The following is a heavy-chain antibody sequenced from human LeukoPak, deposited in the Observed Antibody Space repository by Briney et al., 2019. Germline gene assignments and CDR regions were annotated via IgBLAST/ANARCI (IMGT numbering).Heavy chain of an antibody. D-gene: IGHD6-13*01. CDR3: ARSPLAAPGRRMFDY. V-gene: IGHV1-2*02. CDR2: INPNSGGT. J-gene: IGHJ4*02. Sequence: ASVKVSCKASGYTFTGYYMHWVRQAPGQGLEWMGWINPNSGGTNYAQKFQGRVTMTRDTSISTAYMELSRLRSDDTAVYYCARSPLAAPGRRMFDYWGQGTLVTVSS. CDR1: GYTFTGYY.